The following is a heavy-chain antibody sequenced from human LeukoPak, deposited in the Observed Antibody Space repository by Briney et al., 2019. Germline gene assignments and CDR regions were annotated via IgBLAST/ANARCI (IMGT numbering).Heavy chain of an antibody. J-gene: IGHJ4*02. Sequence: GRPLRLSCAASGFIFSNYGMHWVRQAPGKGLEWVAVIWYDGSNKYYADSVKGRFTISRDNSKNTLYLQMNSLRVEDTAVYYCARVPGGANGYWGQGTLVTVSS. CDR1: GFIFSNYG. D-gene: IGHD3-16*01. V-gene: IGHV3-33*01. CDR3: ARVPGGANGY. CDR2: IWYDGSNK.